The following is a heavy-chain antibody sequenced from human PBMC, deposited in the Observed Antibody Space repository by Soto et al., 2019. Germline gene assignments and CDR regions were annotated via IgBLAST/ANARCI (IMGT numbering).Heavy chain of an antibody. CDR2: IFWADDK. J-gene: IGHJ4*02. Sequence: QITLKESGPTLVKPAQTLTLTCSFSGFSLSTRGVGVGWIRQPPGKALEWLALIFWADDKWYSPSLRSRLTITEDAAKHLLALAITNMDPVDTATYCWAHSSRCYAYFLDHWGQGTLVTVSS. D-gene: IGHD2-2*01. CDR3: AHSSRCYAYFLDH. CDR1: GFSLSTRGVG. V-gene: IGHV2-5*02.